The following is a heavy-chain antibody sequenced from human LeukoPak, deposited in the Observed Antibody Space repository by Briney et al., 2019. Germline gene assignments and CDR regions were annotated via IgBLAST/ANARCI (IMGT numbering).Heavy chain of an antibody. CDR2: ISNSGGRT. V-gene: IGHV3-23*01. D-gene: IGHD3-10*01. CDR3: ARESPMIDY. J-gene: IGHJ4*02. CDR1: GFTFRNYA. Sequence: GGSLRLSCAAPGFTFRNYAMSWVRQAPGKGLEWVSAISNSGGRTDHADSVKGRFTISRDNSKNTLYLQMDSLRAEDTAVYYCARESPMIDYWGQGTLVTVSS.